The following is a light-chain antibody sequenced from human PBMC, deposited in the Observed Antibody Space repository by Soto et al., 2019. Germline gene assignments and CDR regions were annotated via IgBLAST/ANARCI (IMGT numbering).Light chain of an antibody. CDR2: KAS. J-gene: IGKJ1*01. CDR3: QQYNPYPWT. Sequence: DIQMTQSPSTLSASAGERATITCRASQSFGGCLAWYQQKPGKAPNLLIYKASTLEIGVPSRFSGSGSGTDFTLTITSLQPDDFANYYCQQYNPYPWTFGQGTKVEIK. V-gene: IGKV1-5*03. CDR1: QSFGGC.